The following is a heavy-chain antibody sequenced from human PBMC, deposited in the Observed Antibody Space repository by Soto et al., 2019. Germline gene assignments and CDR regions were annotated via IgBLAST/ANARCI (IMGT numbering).Heavy chain of an antibody. CDR1: GYTLTELS. V-gene: IGHV1-24*01. D-gene: IGHD3-10*01. J-gene: IGHJ1*01. CDR3: ATDAGITMVRGADAEYFQH. Sequence: GASVKVSCKVSGYTLTELSMHWVRQAPGKGLEWMGGFDPEDGETIYAQKFQGRVTMTEDTSTDTAYMELSSLRSEDTAVYYCATDAGITMVRGADAEYFQHWGQGTLVTVSS. CDR2: FDPEDGET.